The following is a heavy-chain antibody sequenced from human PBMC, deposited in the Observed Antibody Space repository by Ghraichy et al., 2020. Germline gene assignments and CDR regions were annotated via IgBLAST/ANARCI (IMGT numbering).Heavy chain of an antibody. CDR1: GVSFTDHY. D-gene: IGHD3-10*01. J-gene: IGHJ4*02. CDR2: YNHVGGI. Sequence: SETLSLTCAVYGVSFTDHYWTWIRQSPGKGLEWIGEYNHVGGITYNPSLSGRVTISLDTSKREVSLRVSPVSAADTAVYYCVTSRWFGIYPGFWGQGTLVTVSS. V-gene: IGHV4-34*01. CDR3: VTSRWFGIYPGF.